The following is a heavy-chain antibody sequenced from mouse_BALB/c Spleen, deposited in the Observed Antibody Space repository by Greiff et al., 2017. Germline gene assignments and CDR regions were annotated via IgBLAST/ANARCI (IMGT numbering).Heavy chain of an antibody. CDR3: ANDGSYFYDIDD. V-gene: IGHV5-17*02. CDR2: ISSGSSTI. D-gene: IGHD1-1*02. J-gene: IGHJ4*01. Sequence: EVQLVESGGGLVQPGGSRKLSCAVSGFTFSSFGMHWVRQSPEKGLEWVAYISSGSSTIYYADTVKGRITISRNNHKNTLFLLITSLRSEDTAKYYCANDGSYFYDIDDWGAGTTVTVSS. CDR1: GFTFSSFG.